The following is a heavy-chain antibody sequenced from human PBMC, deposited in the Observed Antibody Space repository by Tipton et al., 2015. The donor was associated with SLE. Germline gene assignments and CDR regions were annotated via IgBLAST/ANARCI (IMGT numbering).Heavy chain of an antibody. CDR3: ARDPSGYYSTSPYL. D-gene: IGHD2-8*01. CDR2: IHTSGNI. V-gene: IGHV4-4*07. Sequence: TLSLTCAVSGYSISDGYYWAWLRPLPGKGLEWIGRIHTSGNINYNPSLKSRVTMSLDTSKNQFSLRLTSVSAADTAVYYCARDPSGYYSTSPYLWGQGTLVTVSS. J-gene: IGHJ5*02. CDR1: GYSISDGYY.